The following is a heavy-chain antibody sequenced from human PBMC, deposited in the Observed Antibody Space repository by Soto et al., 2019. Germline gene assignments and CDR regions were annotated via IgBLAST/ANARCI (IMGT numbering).Heavy chain of an antibody. J-gene: IGHJ4*02. D-gene: IGHD3-10*01. Sequence: SETLSLTCTVSGGSISSGGYYWSWIRQPPGKGLEWIGEIYHSGSTSYNPSLKSRVTISVDKSKNQFSLKLSSVTAADTAVYYCARVKASGVNFDYWGQGTLVTVSS. CDR1: GGSISSGGYY. V-gene: IGHV4-39*07. CDR2: IYHSGST. CDR3: ARVKASGVNFDY.